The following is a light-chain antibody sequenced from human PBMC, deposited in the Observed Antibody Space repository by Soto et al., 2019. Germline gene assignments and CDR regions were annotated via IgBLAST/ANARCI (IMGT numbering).Light chain of an antibody. CDR2: GAS. CDR1: QSVSSSY. V-gene: IGKV3D-20*02. CDR3: QQRSNWPPSIT. Sequence: IVVTQSPGTLSLSPGERATLSCRASQSVSSSYLAWYQQKPGQAPRLLIYGASTRAAGIPDRFSGSGSGTDFTLTVSSLEPEDFAVYYCQQRSNWPPSITFGQGTRLEIK. J-gene: IGKJ5*01.